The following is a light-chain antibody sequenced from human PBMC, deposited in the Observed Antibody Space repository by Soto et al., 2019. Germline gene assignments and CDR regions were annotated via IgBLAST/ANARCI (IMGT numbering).Light chain of an antibody. CDR1: QSISNR. CDR3: QQYNSYWT. V-gene: IGKV1-5*01. J-gene: IGKJ1*01. CDR2: DAS. Sequence: DIQMTQSPSTLSASVGDGVTITCRASQSISNRLAWYQQRPGKAPKYLIYDASTLDSGAPSRFSGSGSGTEFTLTISSLQPDDFATYYCQQYNSYWTFGQGTKVDIK.